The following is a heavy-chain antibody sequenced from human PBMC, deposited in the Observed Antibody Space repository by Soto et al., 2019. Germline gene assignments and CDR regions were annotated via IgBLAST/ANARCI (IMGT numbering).Heavy chain of an antibody. CDR3: AKDRGYSSGIDY. Sequence: GGSLRLSCAASGFTFSSYGMHWVRQAPGKGLEWVAVISYDGSNKYYADSVKGRFTISRDNSKNTLYLQMNSLRAEDTAVYYCAKDRGYSSGIDYWGQGTLVTVSS. CDR1: GFTFSSYG. CDR2: ISYDGSNK. D-gene: IGHD6-19*01. J-gene: IGHJ4*02. V-gene: IGHV3-30*18.